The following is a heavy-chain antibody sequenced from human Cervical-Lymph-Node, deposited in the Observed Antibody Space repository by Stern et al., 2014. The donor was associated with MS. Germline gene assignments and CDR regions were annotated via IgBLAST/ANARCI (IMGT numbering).Heavy chain of an antibody. D-gene: IGHD6-13*01. CDR2: IYYSGST. Sequence: QVQLVESGPGLVKPSETLSLTCTVSGGSISSYYWSWIRQPPGKGLEWIGYIYYSGSTNYNPSLKSRVTISVDTSKNQFSLKLSSVTAADTAVYYCARDRGIAAAAPGWFDPWGQGTLVTVSS. J-gene: IGHJ5*02. CDR1: GGSISSYY. V-gene: IGHV4-59*01. CDR3: ARDRGIAAAAPGWFDP.